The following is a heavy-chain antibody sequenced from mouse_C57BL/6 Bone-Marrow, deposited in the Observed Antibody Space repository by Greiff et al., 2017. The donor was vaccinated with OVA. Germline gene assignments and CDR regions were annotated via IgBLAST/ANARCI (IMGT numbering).Heavy chain of an antibody. CDR2: INPNNGGT. V-gene: IGHV1-18*01. CDR1: GYTFTDYN. Sequence: VQLKESGPELVKPGASVKIPCKASGYTFTDYNMDWVKQSHGKSLEWIGDINPNNGGTIYNQKFKGKATLTVDKSSSTAYMELRSLTSEDTAVYYCARWDYYGSSDFDYWGQGTTLTVSS. J-gene: IGHJ2*01. D-gene: IGHD1-1*01. CDR3: ARWDYYGSSDFDY.